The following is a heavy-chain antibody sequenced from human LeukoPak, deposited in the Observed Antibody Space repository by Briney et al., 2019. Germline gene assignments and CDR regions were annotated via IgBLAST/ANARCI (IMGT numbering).Heavy chain of an antibody. V-gene: IGHV4-34*01. D-gene: IGHD6-13*01. CDR1: GGSFGGYY. CDR2: INHSGST. Sequence: PSETLSLTCAVYGGSFGGYYWSWIRQPPGKGLEWIGEINHSGSTNYNPSLKSRVTISVDTSKNQFSLKLSSVAAADTAVYYCAGIRIAAAAYYWGQGTLVTVSS. CDR3: AGIRIAAAAYY. J-gene: IGHJ4*02.